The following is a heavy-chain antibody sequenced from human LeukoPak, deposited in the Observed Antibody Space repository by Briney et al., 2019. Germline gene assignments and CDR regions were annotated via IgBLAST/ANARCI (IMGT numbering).Heavy chain of an antibody. J-gene: IGHJ3*02. CDR3: ARDGYNWNDFSRAFDI. Sequence: SETLSLTCTVSGGSISGSSYYWGWIRQPPGKGLEWIGSIYYSVSTYYNPSPKSRVTISVDTSKNQFSLKLSSVTAADTAVYYCARDGYNWNDFSRAFDIWGQGTMVTVSS. CDR2: IYYSVST. D-gene: IGHD1-1*01. CDR1: GGSISGSSYY. V-gene: IGHV4-39*07.